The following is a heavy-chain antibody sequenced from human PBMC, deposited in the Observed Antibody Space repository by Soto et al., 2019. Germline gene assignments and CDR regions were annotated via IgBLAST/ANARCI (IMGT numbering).Heavy chain of an antibody. CDR2: IIPIFGTA. Sequence: ASVKVSCKASGGTFSSYAISWVRQAPGQGLEWMGGIIPIFGTANYAQKFQGRVTITADESTSTAYMELSSLRSEDTAVYYCARDLGYYDSSGYYRFDPWGQGTLVTVSS. V-gene: IGHV1-69*13. J-gene: IGHJ5*02. CDR3: ARDLGYYDSSGYYRFDP. CDR1: GGTFSSYA. D-gene: IGHD3-22*01.